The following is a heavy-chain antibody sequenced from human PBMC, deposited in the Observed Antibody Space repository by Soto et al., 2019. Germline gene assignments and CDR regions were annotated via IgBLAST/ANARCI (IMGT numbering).Heavy chain of an antibody. CDR3: VRWGTNYYYGMDV. CDR2: INPDGTTT. CDR1: GFIFSNYW. J-gene: IGHJ6*02. D-gene: IGHD1-1*01. V-gene: IGHV3-74*01. Sequence: GGSLRLSCVSSGFIFSNYWMMWVRQVPGKGLVWVSSINPDGTTTTYADSVKGRFTISRDNAENTVYLQMSSLRADDTAVYYCVRWGTNYYYGMDVWGQGTTVTVSS.